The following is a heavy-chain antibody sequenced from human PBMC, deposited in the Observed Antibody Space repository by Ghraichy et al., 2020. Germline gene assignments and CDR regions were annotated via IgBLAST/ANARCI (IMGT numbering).Heavy chain of an antibody. Sequence: SETLSLTCTVSGGSVSSGSYYWSWIRQPPGKGLEWIGYIYYSGSTNYNPSLKSRVTISVDTSKNQFSLKLSSVTAADTAVYYCARVTSPRITIFGEPPTFDIWGQGTMVTVSS. V-gene: IGHV4-61*01. J-gene: IGHJ3*02. CDR2: IYYSGST. CDR1: GGSVSSGSYY. D-gene: IGHD3-3*01. CDR3: ARVTSPRITIFGEPPTFDI.